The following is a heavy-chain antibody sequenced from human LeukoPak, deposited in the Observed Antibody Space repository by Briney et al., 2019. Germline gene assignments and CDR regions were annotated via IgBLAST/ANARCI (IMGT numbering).Heavy chain of an antibody. V-gene: IGHV4-34*01. D-gene: IGHD3-10*01. CDR3: ARGYYPPRWYFDL. Sequence: PSETLSLTCALDGGSFSSYSWSWTWIRQTPEKGLEWIGEIIEKGNANYNPSLKSRVTIDLDTSKNQFSLKLTSMTAADTAMYYCARGYYPPRWYFDLWGRGTLVTVSS. CDR2: IIEKGNA. J-gene: IGHJ2*01. CDR1: GGSFSSYS.